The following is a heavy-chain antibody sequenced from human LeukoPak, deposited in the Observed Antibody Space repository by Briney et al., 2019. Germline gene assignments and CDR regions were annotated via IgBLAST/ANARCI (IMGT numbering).Heavy chain of an antibody. CDR3: ARDRPYGDYEDPNWFDP. CDR1: GGTFSSYA. J-gene: IGHJ5*02. CDR2: IIPILGIA. Sequence: ASVKVSCKASGGTFSSYAISWVRQAPGQGLEWMGRIIPILGIANYAQKFQGRVTITADKPTSTAYMELSSLRSEDTAVYYCARDRPYGDYEDPNWFDPWGQGTPVTVSS. V-gene: IGHV1-69*04. D-gene: IGHD4-17*01.